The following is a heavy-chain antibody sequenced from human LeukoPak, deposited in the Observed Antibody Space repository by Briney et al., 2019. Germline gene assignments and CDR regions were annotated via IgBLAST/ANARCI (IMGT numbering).Heavy chain of an antibody. CDR1: GGSGNTGSYY. CDR3: ARNHYGLYYYYGMDV. J-gene: IGHJ6*02. V-gene: IGHV4-39*01. D-gene: IGHD1-14*01. CDR2: IYYSGST. Sequence: SETLSLTCSVSGGSGNTGSYYWGWIRQPPGKGLEWIGSIYYSGSTYYNPSLKSRVTISVDTSKNQFSLKLSSVTAADTAVYYCARNHYGLYYYYGMDVWGQGTTVTVSS.